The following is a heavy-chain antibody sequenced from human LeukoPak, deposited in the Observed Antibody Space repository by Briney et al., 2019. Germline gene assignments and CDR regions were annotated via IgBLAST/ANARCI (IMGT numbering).Heavy chain of an antibody. CDR3: AKDAAAGVIDY. V-gene: IGHV3-30*02. CDR2: IQYDGSNK. Sequence: GGSLRLSCAASGFTFSSYGMHWVRQAPGKGLEWVAFIQYDGSNKYYADSVKGRFTISRDNSKNTLYLQMNSLRAEDTAVYYCAKDAAAGVIDYWGQETLVTVSS. CDR1: GFTFSSYG. J-gene: IGHJ4*02. D-gene: IGHD6-13*01.